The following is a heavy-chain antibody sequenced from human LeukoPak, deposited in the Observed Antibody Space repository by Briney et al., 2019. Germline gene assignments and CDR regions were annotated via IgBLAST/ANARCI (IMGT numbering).Heavy chain of an antibody. CDR2: IYHSGST. D-gene: IGHD3-16*02. CDR1: GGSISSGGYY. CDR3: ARSSYLWEPFDY. J-gene: IGHJ4*02. V-gene: IGHV4-30-2*01. Sequence: SETLSLTCTVSGGSISSGGYYWSWIRQPPGKGLEWIGYIYHSGSTYYNPSLKSRVTISVDRSKNQFSLKLSSVTAADTVVYYCARSSYLWEPFDYWGQGTLVTVSS.